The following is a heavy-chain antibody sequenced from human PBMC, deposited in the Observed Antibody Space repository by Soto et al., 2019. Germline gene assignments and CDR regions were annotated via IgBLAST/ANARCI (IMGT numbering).Heavy chain of an antibody. CDR1: GGSISGYY. Sequence: SETLSLTCTVSGGSISGYYWSWIRQPPGKGLEWIGEINHSGSTNYNPSLKSRVTISVDTSKNQFSLKLSSVTAADTAVYYCARHFSVDYFDYWGQGALVTVSS. CDR3: ARHFSVDYFDY. V-gene: IGHV4-34*01. J-gene: IGHJ4*02. CDR2: INHSGST.